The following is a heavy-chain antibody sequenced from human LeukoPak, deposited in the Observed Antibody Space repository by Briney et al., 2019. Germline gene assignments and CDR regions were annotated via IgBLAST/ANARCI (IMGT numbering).Heavy chain of an antibody. CDR3: ARHVRGTSMVLDPFDL. Sequence: PSETLSLTCTVSRGSIGSYYWGWVRQPPGKGLEWLGSIYHTGATNYNPSLKTRLTISVHFSQNQFSLHLNTMTAADTALYSCARHVRGTSMVLDPFDLWGQGTMVTVSS. CDR1: RGSIGSYY. J-gene: IGHJ3*01. V-gene: IGHV4-59*08. CDR2: IYHTGAT. D-gene: IGHD5-18*01.